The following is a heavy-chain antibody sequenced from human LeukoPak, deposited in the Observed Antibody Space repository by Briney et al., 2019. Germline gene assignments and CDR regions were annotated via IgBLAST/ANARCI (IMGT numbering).Heavy chain of an antibody. CDR2: IGWNSARA. V-gene: IGHV3-9*01. CDR3: GKDISAGGMDV. J-gene: IGHJ6*02. D-gene: IGHD3-10*01. CDR1: ESTFDHA. Sequence: GGSLRLSCTASESTFDHAMHWVRQTPGKGLEWVSGIGWNSARAGYADSVRGRFTVSRDNAKNSLYLQMNSLRAEDTALYYCGKDISAGGMDVWGQGTTVTVSS.